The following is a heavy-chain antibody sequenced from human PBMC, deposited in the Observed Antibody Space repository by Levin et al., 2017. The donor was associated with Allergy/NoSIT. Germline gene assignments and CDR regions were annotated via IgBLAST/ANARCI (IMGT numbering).Heavy chain of an antibody. V-gene: IGHV4-30-4*01. CDR3: ARAQYSSSWYVGY. CDR1: GGSISSGDYY. J-gene: IGHJ4*02. Sequence: SETLSLTCTVSGGSISSGDYYWSWIRQPPGKGLEWIGYIYYSGSTYYNPSLKSRVTISVDTSKNQFSLKLSSVTAADTAVYYCARAQYSSSWYVGYWGQGTLVTVSS. CDR2: IYYSGST. D-gene: IGHD6-13*01.